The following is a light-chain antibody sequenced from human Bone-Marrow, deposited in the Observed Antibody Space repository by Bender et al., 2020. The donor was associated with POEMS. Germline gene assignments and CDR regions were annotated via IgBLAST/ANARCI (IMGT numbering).Light chain of an antibody. V-gene: IGLV2-8*01. J-gene: IGLJ2*01. CDR3: CSYAGNSNSI. Sequence: QSALTQPPSASGSPGQSVTISCTGTINDVGSYDYVSWYQQYPGKAPRLIIFEVNRRPSGVPDRFSGSKSGNTASLTVSGLQNEDEAIYYCCSYAGNSNSIFGGGTSLTVL. CDR1: INDVGSYDY. CDR2: EVN.